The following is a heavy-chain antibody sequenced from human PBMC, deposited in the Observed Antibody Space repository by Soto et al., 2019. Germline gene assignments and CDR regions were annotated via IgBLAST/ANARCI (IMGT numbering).Heavy chain of an antibody. D-gene: IGHD1-1*01. V-gene: IGHV4-34*01. CDR3: ASVGERPVPSYYYYYMDV. CDR1: GGSFSGYY. CDR2: INHSGST. Sequence: SETLSLTCAVYGGSFSGYYWSWIRQPPGKGLEWIGEINHSGSTNYNPSLKSRVTISVDTSKNQFSLKLSSVTAADTAVYYCASVGERPVPSYYYYYMDVWGKGTTVTVSS. J-gene: IGHJ6*03.